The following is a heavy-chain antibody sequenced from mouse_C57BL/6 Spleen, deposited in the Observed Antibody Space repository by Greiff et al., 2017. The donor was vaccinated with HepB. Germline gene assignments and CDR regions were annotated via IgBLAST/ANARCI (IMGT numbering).Heavy chain of an antibody. J-gene: IGHJ3*01. V-gene: IGHV14-2*01. Sequence: VQLKESGAELVKPGASVKLSCTASGFNIKDYYMHWVKQRTEQGLEWIGRIDPEDGETKYAPKFQGKATITADTSSNTAYLQLSSLTSEDTAVYYCASPDYYGSKFAYWGQGTLVTVSA. CDR3: ASPDYYGSKFAY. CDR1: GFNIKDYY. CDR2: IDPEDGET. D-gene: IGHD1-1*01.